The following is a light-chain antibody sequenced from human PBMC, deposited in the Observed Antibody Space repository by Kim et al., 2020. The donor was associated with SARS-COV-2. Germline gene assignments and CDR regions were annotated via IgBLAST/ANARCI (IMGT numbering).Light chain of an antibody. CDR2: GAS. CDR1: QAIDIY. J-gene: IGKJ2*01. Sequence: DIQMTQSPSSLSVSVGDRVTITCRASQAIDIYLAWYQQKPGKVPKLLIYGASTLQSGVPSRFGGSGSGTDFTFTISSLQPEDVATYYCQEYKISPNTFGQGTKLEI. CDR3: QEYKISPNT. V-gene: IGKV1-27*01.